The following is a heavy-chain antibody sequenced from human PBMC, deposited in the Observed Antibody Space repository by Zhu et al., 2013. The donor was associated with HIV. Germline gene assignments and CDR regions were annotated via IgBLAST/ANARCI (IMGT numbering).Heavy chain of an antibody. CDR3: ARDVVSNGWYSLRYHHYGMDV. J-gene: IGHJ6*02. CDR1: GYHFPGFY. V-gene: IGHV1-2*02. D-gene: IGHD6-19*01. CDR2: INTNYGDT. Sequence: QAQLVQSGAEVQKPGASVKVSCKASGYHFPGFYIHWVRQAPGLGLEWMGWINTNYGDTHYPRNFKGRVTMTRDTSTSTAYMELTSLTSDDTAVYYCARDVVSNGWYSLRYHHYGMDVWGQGTTVTVSS.